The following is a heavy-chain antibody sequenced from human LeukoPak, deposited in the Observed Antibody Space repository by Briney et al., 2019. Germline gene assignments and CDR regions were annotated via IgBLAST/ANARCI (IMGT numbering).Heavy chain of an antibody. V-gene: IGHV3-48*03. CDR2: ITSSGSTI. Sequence: GGSLRLSCAASGFXFSSYEINWVRQAPGKGLEWVSYITSSGSTIYYADSVKGRFTISRDNSKNTLYLQMNSLRAEDTAVYYCARVGYSYAIDYWGQGTLVTVSS. D-gene: IGHD5-18*01. CDR3: ARVGYSYAIDY. J-gene: IGHJ4*02. CDR1: GFXFSSYE.